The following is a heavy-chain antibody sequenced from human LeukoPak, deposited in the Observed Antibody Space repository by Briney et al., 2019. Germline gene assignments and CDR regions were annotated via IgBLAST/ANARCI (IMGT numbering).Heavy chain of an antibody. CDR3: AKDGVYGPGCCYYFDY. J-gene: IGHJ4*02. V-gene: IGHV3-23*01. Sequence: PGGSLRLSCAASGFTFSSYAMGWVRQAPGKGLEWVSAISGSGASTYYADSVKGRFTISRDNSKNTVYLQMNSLRAEDTAVYYRAKDGVYGPGCCYYFDYWGQGTLVTVSS. D-gene: IGHD3-10*01. CDR1: GFTFSSYA. CDR2: ISGSGAST.